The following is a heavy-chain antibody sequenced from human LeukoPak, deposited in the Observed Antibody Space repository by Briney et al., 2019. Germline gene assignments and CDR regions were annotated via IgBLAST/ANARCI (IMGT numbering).Heavy chain of an antibody. CDR2: ISSSGSGI. V-gene: IGHV3-48*03. CDR3: ARGGSLGY. D-gene: IGHD6-19*01. CDR1: GFTFSSYE. J-gene: IGHJ4*02. Sequence: GGSLRLSCAASGFTFSSYEMNWVRQAPGKGLEGVSKISSSGSGIYYADSVKGRFTISRDNGKSSLYLQMNSLRVEDTAIYYFARGGSLGYWGQGTLVTVSS.